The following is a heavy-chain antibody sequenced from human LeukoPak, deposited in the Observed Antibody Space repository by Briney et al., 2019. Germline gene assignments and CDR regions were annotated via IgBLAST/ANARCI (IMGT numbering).Heavy chain of an antibody. CDR2: ISFDGGNE. CDR1: GITLSNYG. V-gene: IGHV3-30*18. Sequence: PGGSLRLSCAVSGITLSNYGMTWVRQAPGKGLEWVAVISFDGGNENYADSVKGRFTISRDTSTNTVFLQMNSLRAEDTAVYYCAKGGYSSSPGWFDPWGQGTLVTVSS. CDR3: AKGGYSSSPGWFDP. D-gene: IGHD6-13*01. J-gene: IGHJ5*02.